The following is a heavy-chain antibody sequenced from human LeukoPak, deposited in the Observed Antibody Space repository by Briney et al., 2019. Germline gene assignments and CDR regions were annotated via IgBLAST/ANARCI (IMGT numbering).Heavy chain of an antibody. CDR2: ISYDGSNK. D-gene: IGHD5-18*01. Sequence: GGSLRLSCAASGFTFSSYAMHWVRQAPGKGLEWVAVISYDGSNKYYADSVKGRITISRDNSKNTLYLQMNSLRAEDTAVYYCARDSYGLDYWGQGTLVTVSS. CDR1: GFTFSSYA. CDR3: ARDSYGLDY. V-gene: IGHV3-30*04. J-gene: IGHJ4*02.